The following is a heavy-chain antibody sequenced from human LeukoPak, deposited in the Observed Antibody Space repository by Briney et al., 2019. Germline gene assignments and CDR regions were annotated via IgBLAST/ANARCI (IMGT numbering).Heavy chain of an antibody. Sequence: ASETLSLTCTVSGGSISSDSYYWGWIRQPPGKGLEWIGSIYYSGNTYYNPSLKSRVTVSLDTSKNQFSLKLSSVTAADTAVYYCARGYYYGSRSLNRLVPWGQGTLVTVSS. J-gene: IGHJ5*02. V-gene: IGHV4-39*01. CDR1: GGSISSDSYY. CDR3: ARGYYYGSRSLNRLVP. D-gene: IGHD3-10*01. CDR2: IYYSGNT.